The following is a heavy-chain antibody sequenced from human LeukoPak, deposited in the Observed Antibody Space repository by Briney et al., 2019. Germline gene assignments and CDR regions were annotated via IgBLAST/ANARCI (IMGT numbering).Heavy chain of an antibody. CDR3: ARDEVVAASPFDY. CDR1: GFTFSSYG. CDR2: IWYDGSNK. J-gene: IGHJ4*02. V-gene: IGHV3-33*01. Sequence: GGSLRLSCAASGFTFSSYGMHWVRQAPGKGLEWVAVIWYDGSNKYYADSVKGRFTISRDNSKNTLYLQMNSLRAEDTAVYYCARDEVVAASPFDYRGQGTLVTVSS. D-gene: IGHD2-15*01.